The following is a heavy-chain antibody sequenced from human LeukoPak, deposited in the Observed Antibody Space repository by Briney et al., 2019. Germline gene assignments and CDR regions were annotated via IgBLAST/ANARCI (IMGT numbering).Heavy chain of an antibody. CDR3: ARSQYYYDSSGYYVVGAFDI. V-gene: IGHV4-4*07. CDR1: GGSISSYY. CDR2: IYTSGST. J-gene: IGHJ3*02. Sequence: SETLSLTCTVSGGSISSYYWSWIRQPAGKGLEWIGRIYTSGSTNYNPSLKSRVTMSVDTSKNQFSLKLSSVTAADTAVYYCARSQYYYDSSGYYVVGAFDIWGQGTMVTVSS. D-gene: IGHD3-22*01.